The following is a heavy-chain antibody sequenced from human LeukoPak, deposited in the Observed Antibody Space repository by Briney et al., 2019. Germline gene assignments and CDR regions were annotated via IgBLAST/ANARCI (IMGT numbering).Heavy chain of an antibody. CDR3: AKSYDNGWYVCDY. D-gene: IGHD6-19*01. CDR1: GFTFSNFA. CDR2: ISYDGSIK. Sequence: AGGSLRLSCAASGFTFSNFAMNWVRQAPGKGLEWVAFISYDGSIKSYADPVKGRFAVSRDNSKNTLYLQMNSLRPEDTAFYYCAKSYDNGWYVCDYWGQGTLVTVSS. V-gene: IGHV3-30*09. J-gene: IGHJ4*02.